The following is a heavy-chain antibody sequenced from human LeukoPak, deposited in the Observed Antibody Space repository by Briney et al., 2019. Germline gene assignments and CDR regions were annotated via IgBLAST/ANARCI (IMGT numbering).Heavy chain of an antibody. Sequence: PSETLSLTCTVSGGSISSYYWSWIRQPPGKGLEWIGYIYYSGSTNYNPSLESRVTISIDTSKNQFYLKLTSVAAADTAVYYCARDRQLLEPSFDPWGQGTLVTVSS. J-gene: IGHJ5*02. CDR3: ARDRQLLEPSFDP. V-gene: IGHV4-59*12. CDR2: IYYSGST. D-gene: IGHD1-1*01. CDR1: GGSISSYY.